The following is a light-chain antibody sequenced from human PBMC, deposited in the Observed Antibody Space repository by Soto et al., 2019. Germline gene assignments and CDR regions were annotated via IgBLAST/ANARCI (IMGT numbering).Light chain of an antibody. V-gene: IGKV4-1*01. J-gene: IGKJ5*01. Sequence: DIVIVQTLHSRVLSIFKKPTLNCKSSQSVLYSSNNKNYLAWYQQKPGQPPKLLIYWASTRESGVPDRFSGSGSGTDVTLTISSLQAEDVSVYYCQQYYRTPIPCGQGTRLEIK. CDR2: WAS. CDR3: QQYYRTPIP. CDR1: QSVLYSSNNKNY.